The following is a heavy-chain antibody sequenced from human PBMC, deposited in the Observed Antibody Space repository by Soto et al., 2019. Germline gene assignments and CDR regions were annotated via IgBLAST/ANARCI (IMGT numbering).Heavy chain of an antibody. CDR2: ISHDGSNR. D-gene: IGHD2-21*02. Sequence: QVQLVESGGGVVQPGRSLRLSCAPSGFSFSDFGMHWVRQAPGKGLEWVAAISHDGSNRYYGDSVKGRFSISTDHSNNRLYLQMNNLTVEHSAMYFCAKETRSRAVTATRVNGMDVWGQGTTVTVSS. CDR1: GFSFSDFG. V-gene: IGHV3-30*18. CDR3: AKETRSRAVTATRVNGMDV. J-gene: IGHJ6*02.